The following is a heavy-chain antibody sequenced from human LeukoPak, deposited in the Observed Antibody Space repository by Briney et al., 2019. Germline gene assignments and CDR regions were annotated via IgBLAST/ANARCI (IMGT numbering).Heavy chain of an antibody. CDR2: INPNSGRT. Sequence: ASVKVSCEASGYTFTGYYMHWVRQAPGQGLEWMGWINPNSGRTNYAQKFQGRVTMTGDTSISTAYMELSRLRSDDTAVYYCARESFVITFGGVIAPGAFDIWGQGTMVTVSS. D-gene: IGHD3-16*02. CDR3: ARESFVITFGGVIAPGAFDI. CDR1: GYTFTGYY. V-gene: IGHV1-2*02. J-gene: IGHJ3*02.